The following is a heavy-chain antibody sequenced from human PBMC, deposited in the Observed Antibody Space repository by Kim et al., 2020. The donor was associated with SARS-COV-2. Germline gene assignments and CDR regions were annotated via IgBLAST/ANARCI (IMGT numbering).Heavy chain of an antibody. Sequence: GGSLRLSCAASGFTFSSYAMSWVRQAPGKGLEWVSAISGSGGSTYYADSVKGRFTISRDNSKNTLYLQMNSLRAEDTAVYYCAKDGRGIWSGYPTSYGMDVWGQGTTVTVSS. CDR3: AKDGRGIWSGYPTSYGMDV. D-gene: IGHD3-3*01. CDR1: GFTFSSYA. J-gene: IGHJ6*02. CDR2: ISGSGGST. V-gene: IGHV3-23*01.